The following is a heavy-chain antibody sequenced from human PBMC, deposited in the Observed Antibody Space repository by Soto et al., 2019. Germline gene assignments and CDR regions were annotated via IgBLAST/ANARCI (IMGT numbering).Heavy chain of an antibody. CDR2: INPSGGST. J-gene: IGHJ3*02. D-gene: IGHD7-27*01. V-gene: IGHV1-46*01. CDR3: ASLTRTGGGRGSDAFDI. CDR1: GYTFTSYY. Sequence: ASVKVSCKASGYTFTSYYMQWVRQAPGQGLEWMGIINPSGGSTSYAQKFQGRVTMTRDTSTSTVYMELSSLRSEDTAVYYCASLTRTGGGRGSDAFDIWGQGTMVTVSS.